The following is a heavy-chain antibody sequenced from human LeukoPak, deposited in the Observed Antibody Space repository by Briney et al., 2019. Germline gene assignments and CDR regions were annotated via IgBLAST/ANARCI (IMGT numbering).Heavy chain of an antibody. CDR2: ISSSSSYI. D-gene: IGHD5-24*01. Sequence: GGSLRLSCAASGFTFSSYSMNWVRQAPGRGLEWVSSISSSSSYIYYADSVKGRFTIYRDNAKNSLYLQMNSLRAEDTAVYYCARDGGDGYNLYYFDYWGQGTLVTVS. J-gene: IGHJ4*02. CDR3: ARDGGDGYNLYYFDY. CDR1: GFTFSSYS. V-gene: IGHV3-21*01.